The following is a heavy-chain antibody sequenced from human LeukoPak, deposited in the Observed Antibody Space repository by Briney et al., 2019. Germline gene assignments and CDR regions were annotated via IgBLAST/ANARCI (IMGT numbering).Heavy chain of an antibody. D-gene: IGHD1-26*01. Sequence: ASVKVSCKASGGTFSSYAISWVRQAPGQGLEWMGRIIPIFGTANYAQKFQGRVTITTDESTSTAYMELSSLRSEDTAVYYCVRDLSGSYLDYWGQGTLVTVSS. CDR3: VRDLSGSYLDY. CDR1: GGTFSSYA. J-gene: IGHJ4*02. V-gene: IGHV1-69*05. CDR2: IIPIFGTA.